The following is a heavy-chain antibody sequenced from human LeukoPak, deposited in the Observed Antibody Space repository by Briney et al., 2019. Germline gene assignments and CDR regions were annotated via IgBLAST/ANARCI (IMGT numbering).Heavy chain of an antibody. J-gene: IGHJ4*02. V-gene: IGHV3-74*01. CDR2: FNSDGRNT. CDR3: ARGRYYLGS. CDR1: GFTFSSHA. D-gene: IGHD4-17*01. Sequence: PGGSLRLSCGASGFTFSSHAMTWVRQAPGKGLVWVSRFNSDGRNTYYADSVKGRFTISRDNAKNTLYLQMNSLRAEDTAVYYCARGRYYLGSWGQGTLVTVSS.